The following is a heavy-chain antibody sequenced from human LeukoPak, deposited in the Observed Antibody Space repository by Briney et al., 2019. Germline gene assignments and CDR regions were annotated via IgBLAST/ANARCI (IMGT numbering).Heavy chain of an antibody. CDR1: GGSFIGYY. CDR3: ARGGVTIFGVVINEEYYFDY. CDR2: INHSGST. J-gene: IGHJ4*02. V-gene: IGHV4-34*01. Sequence: SETLSLTCLVYGGSFIGYYWSWIRQPPGKGREWIGEINHSGSTNYNPCLMSRVPMPVDTSKNQFSLNLRSVTAADRAVYYCARGGVTIFGVVINEEYYFDYWGQGTLVTVSA. D-gene: IGHD3-3*01.